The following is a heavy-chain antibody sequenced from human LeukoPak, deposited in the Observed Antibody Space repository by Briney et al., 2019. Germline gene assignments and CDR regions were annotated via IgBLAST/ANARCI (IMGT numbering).Heavy chain of an antibody. CDR1: GFTFDDYA. D-gene: IGHD6-13*01. V-gene: IGHV3-43*02. Sequence: GGSLRLSCAASGFTFDDYAMHWVRQAPGKGLEWVSLISGDGGSTYYANSVKGRFTISRDNSKNSLYLQMNSLRTEDTALYYCAKDKAGGQPLVQSLLDYWGQGTLVTVSS. J-gene: IGHJ4*02. CDR3: AKDKAGGQPLVQSLLDY. CDR2: ISGDGGST.